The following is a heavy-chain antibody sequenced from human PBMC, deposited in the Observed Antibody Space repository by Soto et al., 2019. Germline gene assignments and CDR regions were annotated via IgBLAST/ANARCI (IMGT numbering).Heavy chain of an antibody. CDR2: ARNKARSYSI. CDR3: AGVRWGDVDY. Sequence: EVQLVESGGGLFQPGGSLRLSCAASGFSFSDHYMDWVRQAPGKGLEWVGRARNKARSYSIEYAASVKGRFTISRDDSKNSVYLQMNSLETEDTAVYYCAGVRWGDVDYWGQGTLVTVSS. V-gene: IGHV3-72*01. D-gene: IGHD3-16*01. J-gene: IGHJ4*02. CDR1: GFSFSDHY.